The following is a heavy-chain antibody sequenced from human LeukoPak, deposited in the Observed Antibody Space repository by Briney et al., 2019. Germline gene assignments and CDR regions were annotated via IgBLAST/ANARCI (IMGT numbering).Heavy chain of an antibody. D-gene: IGHD2-15*01. Sequence: PTGGSLRLSCAASGFIFSSYWMHWVRHAPGKGLEWVSAISGSGGSTYYADSVKGRFTISRDNSKNTLYLQMNSLRAEDTAVYYCAKVGVVVVAAYSDYWGQGTLVTVSS. V-gene: IGHV3-23*01. J-gene: IGHJ4*02. CDR2: ISGSGGST. CDR1: GFIFSSYW. CDR3: AKVGVVVVAAYSDY.